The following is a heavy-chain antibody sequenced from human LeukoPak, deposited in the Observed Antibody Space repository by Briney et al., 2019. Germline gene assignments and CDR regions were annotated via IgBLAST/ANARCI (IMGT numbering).Heavy chain of an antibody. V-gene: IGHV3-30*02. Sequence: GGSLRLSCAASGFTFSTYGMHWVRQGPGEGLEWVAFIRYDGSNIQYADSVKGRFTISRDNSKNTLYLQMNSLRADDTAVYYCANRNWGLPFDYWGQGTLVIVSS. CDR2: IRYDGSNI. CDR1: GFTFSTYG. D-gene: IGHD7-27*01. J-gene: IGHJ4*02. CDR3: ANRNWGLPFDY.